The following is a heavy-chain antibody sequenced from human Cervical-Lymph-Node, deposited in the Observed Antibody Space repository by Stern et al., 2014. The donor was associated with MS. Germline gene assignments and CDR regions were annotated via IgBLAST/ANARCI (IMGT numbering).Heavy chain of an antibody. CDR3: ASIAAAGGAVFDY. CDR2: IYTSGST. J-gene: IGHJ4*02. Sequence: MQLVESGPGLVKPSQTLSLTCTVSGGSISSGSYYWSWIRQPAGKGLEWIGRIYTSGSTNYNPSLKSRVTISVDTSKNQFSLKRSSVTAADTAVYYCASIAAAGGAVFDYWGQGTLVTVSS. V-gene: IGHV4-61*02. D-gene: IGHD6-13*01. CDR1: GGSISSGSYY.